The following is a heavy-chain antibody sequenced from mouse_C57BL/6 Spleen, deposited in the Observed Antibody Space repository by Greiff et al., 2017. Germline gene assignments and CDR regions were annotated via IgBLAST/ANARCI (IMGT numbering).Heavy chain of an antibody. D-gene: IGHD1-1*01. V-gene: IGHV1-54*01. J-gene: IGHJ2*01. CDR3: AREGSRYYFDY. Sequence: VQLQQSGAELVRPGTSVKVSCKASGYAFTNYLIEWVKQRPGQGLAWIGVINPGSGGTNYNEKFKGKATLTADKSSSTAYMQLSSLTSEDSAVYFCAREGSRYYFDYWGQGTTLTVSS. CDR1: GYAFTNYL. CDR2: INPGSGGT.